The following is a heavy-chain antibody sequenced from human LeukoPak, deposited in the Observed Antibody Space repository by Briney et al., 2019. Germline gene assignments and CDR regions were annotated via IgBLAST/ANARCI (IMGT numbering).Heavy chain of an antibody. CDR3: ARDTFEMGFFDY. CDR2: IYHSGST. J-gene: IGHJ4*02. Sequence: SETLSLTCAVSGGSISSGGYSWSWIRQPPGKGLEWIGYIYHSGSTYYNPSLKSRVTISVDRSKNQFSLKLSSVTAADTAVYYCARDTFEMGFFDYWGQGTLVTVSS. CDR1: GGSISSGGYS. V-gene: IGHV4-30-2*01.